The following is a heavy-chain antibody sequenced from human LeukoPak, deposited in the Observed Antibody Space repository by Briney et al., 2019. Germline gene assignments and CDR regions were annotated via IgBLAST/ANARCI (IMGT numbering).Heavy chain of an antibody. J-gene: IGHJ4*02. D-gene: IGHD3-10*01. CDR2: ISGSGGST. V-gene: IGHV3-23*01. CDR1: GFTFSSHA. Sequence: GGSLRLSCAASGFTFSSHAMSWVRQAPGKGLEWVSAISGSGGSTYYADSVRGRFTISRDNSKNTLYLQMNSLRAEDTAVYYCATLLRPYYYGTGRYSRPPTYFDYWGQGTLVTVSS. CDR3: ATLLRPYYYGTGRYSRPPTYFDY.